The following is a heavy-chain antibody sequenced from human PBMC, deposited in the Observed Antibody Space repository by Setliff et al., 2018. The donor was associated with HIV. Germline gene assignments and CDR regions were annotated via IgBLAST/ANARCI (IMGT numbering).Heavy chain of an antibody. Sequence: ETLSLTCTVSGASISSRSYYWGWIRQPPGKGLEWIGSIYYSGSTYYNPSLKSRVTISLDTSKNQFSLKLTSVTAADTAVYYCARVPAAWYHYDRPDALDIWGQGTMVTVSS. CDR2: IYYSGST. CDR1: GASISSRSYY. CDR3: ARVPAAWYHYDRPDALDI. J-gene: IGHJ3*02. D-gene: IGHD3-22*01. V-gene: IGHV4-39*07.